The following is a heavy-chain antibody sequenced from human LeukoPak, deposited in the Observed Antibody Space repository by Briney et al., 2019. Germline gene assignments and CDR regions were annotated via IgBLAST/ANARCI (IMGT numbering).Heavy chain of an antibody. CDR1: VCSIISCGYY. V-gene: IGHV4-31*03. J-gene: IGHJ4*02. CDR2: IYYSGST. Sequence: SETLSLTCTVSVCSIISCGYYWSWIRQHPGKCLEWIGYIYYSGSTYYNPSLKRRVTISVDTSKNQFSLKLSSVTAADTAVYYCAREALRGYYFDYWGQGTLVTVSS. CDR3: AREALRGYYFDY.